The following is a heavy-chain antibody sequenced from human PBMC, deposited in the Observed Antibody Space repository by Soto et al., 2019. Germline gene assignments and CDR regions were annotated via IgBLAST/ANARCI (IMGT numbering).Heavy chain of an antibody. CDR3: AREGCSSTSCYTNWFDP. V-gene: IGHV4-4*07. CDR2: IYTSGST. CDR1: GGSISSYY. J-gene: IGHJ5*02. D-gene: IGHD2-2*02. Sequence: SETLSLTCTVSGGSISSYYWSWIRQPAGKGLEWIGRIYTSGSTNYNPSLKSRVTMSVDTSKNQFSLKLSSVTAADTAVYYCAREGCSSTSCYTNWFDPWGQGTLVTVSS.